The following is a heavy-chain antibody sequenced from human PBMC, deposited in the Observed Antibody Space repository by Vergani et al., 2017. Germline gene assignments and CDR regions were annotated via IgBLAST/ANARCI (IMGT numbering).Heavy chain of an antibody. J-gene: IGHJ4*02. CDR2: ISSSSSYI. V-gene: IGHV3-21*01. D-gene: IGHD1-14*01. Sequence: EVQLVESGGGLVKPGGSLRLSCAASGFTFSSYSMNWVRQAPGKGVEWVSSISSSSSYIYYADSVKGRFTISRDNAKNSLYLQMNSLRAEDTAVYYCAREKNRTAADYWGQGTLVTVSS. CDR3: AREKNRTAADY. CDR1: GFTFSSYS.